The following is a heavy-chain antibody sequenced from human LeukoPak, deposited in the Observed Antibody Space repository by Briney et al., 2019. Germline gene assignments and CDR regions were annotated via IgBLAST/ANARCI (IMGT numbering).Heavy chain of an antibody. D-gene: IGHD2-2*02. V-gene: IGHV1-69*01. CDR3: ARSTYQLLYPY. J-gene: IGHJ4*02. CDR1: GGTLSSYA. CDR2: IIPIFGTA. Sequence: ASVKVSCKASGGTLSSYAISWVRQAPGQGLEWMGGIIPIFGTANYAQKFQGRVTITADESTSTAYMELSSLRSEDTAVYYCARSTYQLLYPYWGQGTLVTVSS.